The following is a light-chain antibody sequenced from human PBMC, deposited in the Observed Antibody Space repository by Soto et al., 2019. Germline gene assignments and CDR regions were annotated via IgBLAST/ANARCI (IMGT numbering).Light chain of an antibody. J-gene: IGKJ4*01. CDR3: QQYNNWPLT. Sequence: EIVMTQAPATLSVSPGERATLSCRASQSVSSNLAWYQQKPRQAPRLLIYGASTRATGIPARFSGSGSGTEFTLTISSLQSEDFAVYYCQQYNNWPLTFGGGTKV. CDR1: QSVSSN. V-gene: IGKV3-15*01. CDR2: GAS.